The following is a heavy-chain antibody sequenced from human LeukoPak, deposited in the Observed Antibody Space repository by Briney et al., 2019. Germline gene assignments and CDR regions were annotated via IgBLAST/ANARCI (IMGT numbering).Heavy chain of an antibody. J-gene: IGHJ5*02. CDR2: INTDGSST. Sequence: RPGGSLRLSCAASGFTFSSYWIHWVRQAPGMGLVWASRINTDGSSTSYADSVKGRFTISRDSAKNTLYLQMNSLRAEDTAVYYCAMMVPGYFLVSWGQGTLVTVSS. CDR1: GFTFSSYW. CDR3: AMMVPGYFLVS. D-gene: IGHD3-10*01. V-gene: IGHV3-74*01.